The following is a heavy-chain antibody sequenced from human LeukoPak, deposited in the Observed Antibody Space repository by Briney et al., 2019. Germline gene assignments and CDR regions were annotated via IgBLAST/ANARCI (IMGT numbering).Heavy chain of an antibody. J-gene: IGHJ3*02. D-gene: IGHD1-26*01. CDR1: EYTFTSYD. V-gene: IGHV1-46*01. CDR2: INPSGGST. CDR3: AKDQYSGSRSRLVAFDI. Sequence: ASVKVSCKASEYTFTSYDINWVRQAPGQGLEWMGIINPSGGSTSYAQKFQGRVTKTRDTSTSTVYMELSSLRSEDTAVYYCAKDQYSGSRSRLVAFDIWGQGTMVTVSS.